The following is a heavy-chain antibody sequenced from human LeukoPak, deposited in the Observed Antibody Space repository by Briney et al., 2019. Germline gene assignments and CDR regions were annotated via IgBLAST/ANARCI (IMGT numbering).Heavy chain of an antibody. D-gene: IGHD6-19*01. V-gene: IGHV4-34*01. CDR3: ARGLGLSSGWYFDY. CDR1: GGSFSGYY. Sequence: PPETLSLTCAVYGGSFSGYYWSWIRQPPGKGLEWIGEINHSGSTNYNPSLKSRVTISVDTSKNQFSLKLSSVTAADTAVYYCARGLGLSSGWYFDYWGQGTLVTVSS. CDR2: INHSGST. J-gene: IGHJ4*02.